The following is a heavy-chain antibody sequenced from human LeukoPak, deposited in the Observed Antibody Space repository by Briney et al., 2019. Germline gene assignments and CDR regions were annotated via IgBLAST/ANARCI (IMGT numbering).Heavy chain of an antibody. D-gene: IGHD3-10*01. CDR1: GYTSTGYY. CDR2: INPNSGGT. J-gene: IGHJ6*03. V-gene: IGHV1-2*02. Sequence: ASVKVSCKASGYTSTGYYMHWVRQAPGQGLEWMGWINPNSGGTNYAQKFQGRATMTRDTSISTAYMELSRLRSDDTAVYYCARDYYYGSGSYTDYYYYYMDVWGKGTTVTVSS. CDR3: ARDYYYGSGSYTDYYYYYMDV.